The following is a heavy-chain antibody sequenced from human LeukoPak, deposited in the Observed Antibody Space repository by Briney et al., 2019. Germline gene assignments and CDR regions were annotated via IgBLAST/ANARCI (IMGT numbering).Heavy chain of an antibody. V-gene: IGHV3-23*01. Sequence: GASLRLSCAASGFTFSSYAMSWVRQAPGKGLEWVPAISGSSGSTYYAGSVKGRFTISRDNSKNTLYLQMDSLRAEDTAVYYSAKSMTTVYAFDIWGQGTTVTVSS. D-gene: IGHD4-17*01. J-gene: IGHJ3*02. CDR2: ISGSSGST. CDR3: AKSMTTVYAFDI. CDR1: GFTFSSYA.